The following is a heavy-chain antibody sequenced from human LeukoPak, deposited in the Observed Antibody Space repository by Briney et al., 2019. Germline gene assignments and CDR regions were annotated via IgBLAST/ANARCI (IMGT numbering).Heavy chain of an antibody. CDR3: AKLLDYYDSSMDY. CDR1: GFTFSSYG. Sequence: GGSLRLSCAASGFTFSSYGMHWVRQAPGKGLEWVAFIRYDGSNKYYADSVKGRFTISRDNSKNTLYLQMNSLRAEDTAVYYCAKLLDYYDSSMDYWGQGTLVTVSS. V-gene: IGHV3-30*02. D-gene: IGHD3-22*01. CDR2: IRYDGSNK. J-gene: IGHJ4*02.